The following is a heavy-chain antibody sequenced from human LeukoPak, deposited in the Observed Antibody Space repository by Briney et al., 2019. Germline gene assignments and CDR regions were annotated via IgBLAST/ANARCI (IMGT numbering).Heavy chain of an antibody. J-gene: IGHJ4*02. CDR1: GFTFDDYS. CDR2: ISWNSGSI. V-gene: IGHV3-9*03. D-gene: IGHD6-13*01. CDR3: ARGNGYSTSGYVDY. Sequence: GGSLRLSCAASGFTFDDYSMHWVRQAPGKGLECVSGISWNSGSIVYADSVKGRFTISRDRTKNSLYLQMNSLRAEDMALYYCARGNGYSTSGYVDYWGQGSLATVSS.